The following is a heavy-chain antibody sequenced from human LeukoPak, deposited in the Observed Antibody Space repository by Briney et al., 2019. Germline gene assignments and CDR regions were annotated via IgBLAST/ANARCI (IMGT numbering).Heavy chain of an antibody. Sequence: GSLRLSCAVSGITLSNDGMSWVRQAPGKGLEWVAGISDSGGRTNYADSVKGRFTISRDNPKNTLYLQMNSLRAEDTAVYFCAKRGVVIRVILVGFHKEAYYFDSWGQGALVTVSS. CDR2: ISDSGGRT. CDR3: AKRGVVIRVILVGFHKEAYYFDS. CDR1: GITLSNDG. V-gene: IGHV3-23*01. J-gene: IGHJ4*02. D-gene: IGHD3-22*01.